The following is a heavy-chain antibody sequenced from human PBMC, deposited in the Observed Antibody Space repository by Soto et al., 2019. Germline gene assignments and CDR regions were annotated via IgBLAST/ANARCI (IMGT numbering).Heavy chain of an antibody. J-gene: IGHJ6*02. D-gene: IGHD6-6*01. CDR1: GDSISRGGYS. Sequence: SETLSLTCVVSGDSISRGGYSWTWIRQPPGKALEWIGNIYDSGSTSYNPSLKSRVTMSVDTSKNQFSLRLTSVTAADTAVYFCARGSSSYYDYGMDVWGQGTTVTVSS. CDR2: IYDSGST. V-gene: IGHV4-30-2*01. CDR3: ARGSSSYYDYGMDV.